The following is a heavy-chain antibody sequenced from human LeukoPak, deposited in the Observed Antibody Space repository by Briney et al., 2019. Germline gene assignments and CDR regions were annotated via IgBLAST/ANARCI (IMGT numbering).Heavy chain of an antibody. CDR2: ISGSGGST. J-gene: IGHJ4*02. Sequence: TGGSLRLSCAASGFTFSTYAMSWVRQAPGKGLEWVSAISGSGGSTYYADSVKGRFTISRNNSKNTLYLQMNSLRAEDTAVYYCAKGFEGAGIAVATYWGQGTLVTVSS. D-gene: IGHD6-19*01. CDR3: AKGFEGAGIAVATY. V-gene: IGHV3-23*01. CDR1: GFTFSTYA.